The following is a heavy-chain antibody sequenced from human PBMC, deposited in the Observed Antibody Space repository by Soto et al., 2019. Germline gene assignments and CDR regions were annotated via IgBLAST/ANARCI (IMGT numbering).Heavy chain of an antibody. D-gene: IGHD3-9*01. J-gene: IGHJ6*02. CDR3: TSPDILTGYYLQGNYYYGMDV. Sequence: GGSLRLSCAASGFTFSGSAMHWVRQASGKGLEWVGRIRSKANSYATAYAASVKGRFTISRDDSKNTAYLQMNSLKTEDTAVYYCTSPDILTGYYLQGNYYYGMDVWGQGTTVTVSS. CDR2: IRSKANSYAT. V-gene: IGHV3-73*01. CDR1: GFTFSGSA.